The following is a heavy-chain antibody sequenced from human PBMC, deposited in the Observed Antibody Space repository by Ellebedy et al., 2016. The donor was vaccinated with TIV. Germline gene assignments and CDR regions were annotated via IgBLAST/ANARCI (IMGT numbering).Heavy chain of an antibody. D-gene: IGHD6-19*01. Sequence: PGGSLRLSCTASGFTFGDYAMSWFRQAPGKGLEWVGFIRSKAYGGTTEYAASVKGRFTISRDDSKSIAYLQMNSLKTEDTAVYYCTRVGGTPANWFDPWGQGTLVTVSS. J-gene: IGHJ5*02. CDR3: TRVGGTPANWFDP. CDR1: GFTFGDYA. V-gene: IGHV3-49*03. CDR2: IRSKAYGGTT.